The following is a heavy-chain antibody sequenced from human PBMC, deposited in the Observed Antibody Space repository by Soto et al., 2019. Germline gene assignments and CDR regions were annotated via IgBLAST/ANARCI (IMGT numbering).Heavy chain of an antibody. V-gene: IGHV3-30-3*01. D-gene: IGHD2-8*01. J-gene: IGHJ6*02. CDR2: ISYDGSNK. Sequence: QVQLVESGGGVVQPGRSLRLSCAAYGFTFSSYAMHWVRQAPGKGLEWVAVISYDGSNKYYADSVKGRFTISRDNSKNTLYLQMNSLRAEDTAVYYCAREKIGYCTNGVCPWGDVWGQGTTVTVSS. CDR3: AREKIGYCTNGVCPWGDV. CDR1: GFTFSSYA.